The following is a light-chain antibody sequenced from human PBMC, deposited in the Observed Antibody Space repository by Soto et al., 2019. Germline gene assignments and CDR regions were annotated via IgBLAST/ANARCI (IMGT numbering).Light chain of an antibody. Sequence: ETVLTQSPGTLSLSPGEIATLSCRASQTIRSNYLAWYRQTPGQAPRLLIYGASNRATGIADRFSGSGSGPDFTLILSRLEPEDFALYYCQQYGRLPCTFGQRTKVEIK. CDR2: GAS. V-gene: IGKV3-20*01. CDR1: QTIRSNY. CDR3: QQYGRLPCT. J-gene: IGKJ1*01.